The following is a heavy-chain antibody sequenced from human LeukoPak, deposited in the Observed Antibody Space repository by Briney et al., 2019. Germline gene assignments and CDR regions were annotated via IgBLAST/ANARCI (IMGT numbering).Heavy chain of an antibody. J-gene: IGHJ4*02. D-gene: IGHD3-10*01. V-gene: IGHV3-23*01. CDR2: ISGSGSNT. CDR1: GFTFNKYG. Sequence: GGSLRLSCAASGFTFNKYGMSWVRQAPGKGLEWVSGISGSGSNTYYAESVKDRFIISRDSTKNTLFLQVNSLRVEDTAVYYCAKYVFSYGAGSYLAHWGRGTLVSVSS. CDR3: AKYVFSYGAGSYLAH.